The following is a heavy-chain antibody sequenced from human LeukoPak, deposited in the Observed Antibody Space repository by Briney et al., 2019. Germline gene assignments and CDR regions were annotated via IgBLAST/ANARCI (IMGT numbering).Heavy chain of an antibody. CDR2: IYYSGST. V-gene: IGHV4-31*03. J-gene: IGHJ6*03. CDR1: GGSISSGGYY. Sequence: SETLSLTCTVSGGSISSGGYYWSWIRQHPGKGLEWIGYIYYSGSTYYNPSLKGRVTISVDTSKNQFSLKLSSVTAADTAVYYCARGVVPAGAYYYYMDVWGKGTTVTVSS. CDR3: ARGVVPAGAYYYYMDV. D-gene: IGHD2-2*01.